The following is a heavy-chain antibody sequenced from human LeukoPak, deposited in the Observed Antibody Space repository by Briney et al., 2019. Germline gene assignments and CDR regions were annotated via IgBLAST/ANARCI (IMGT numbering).Heavy chain of an antibody. CDR3: ARVYGRFGEKSYNWFDP. V-gene: IGHV4-61*02. J-gene: IGHJ5*02. Sequence: SETLSLTCTVSGVSISSSNSYWGWIRQPAGKGLEWIGRIYTSGSTNYNPSLKSRVTMSVDTSKNQFSLKLSSVTAADTAVYYCARVYGRFGEKSYNWFDPWGQGTLVTVSS. CDR1: GVSISSSNSY. CDR2: IYTSGST. D-gene: IGHD3-10*01.